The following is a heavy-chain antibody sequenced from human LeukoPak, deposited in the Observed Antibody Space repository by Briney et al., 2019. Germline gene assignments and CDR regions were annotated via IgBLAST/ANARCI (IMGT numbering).Heavy chain of an antibody. CDR2: IYYGGST. Sequence: SETLSLTCTVPGGSINSYYWSWIRQPPGKGLEWIGYIYYGGSTNYNPSLRSRVSISTDTSKNQVSLKLTSVTAADTAVYFCARGGAIFTFFESWGQGTLVTVSS. CDR1: GGSINSYY. V-gene: IGHV4-59*08. J-gene: IGHJ4*02. D-gene: IGHD3-3*01. CDR3: ARGGAIFTFFES.